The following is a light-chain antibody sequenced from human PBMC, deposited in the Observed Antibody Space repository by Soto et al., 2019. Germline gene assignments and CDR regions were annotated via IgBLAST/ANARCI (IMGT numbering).Light chain of an antibody. V-gene: IGLV2-14*01. CDR1: SSDVGGYNY. CDR3: SSHASSRTLV. Sequence: QSVLTQPASVSGSPGQSITISCTGTSSDVGGYNYVSWYQHLPGKAPKLIIYYVSNRPSGVSDRFSGSKSGNTASLTISGLQAEDEPDYYCSSHASSRTLVFGLGTKVTVL. CDR2: YVS. J-gene: IGLJ1*01.